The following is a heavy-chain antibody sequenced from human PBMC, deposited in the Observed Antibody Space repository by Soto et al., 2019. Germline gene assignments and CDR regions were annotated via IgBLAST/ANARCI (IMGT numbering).Heavy chain of an antibody. CDR1: GYTFTSHY. CDR2: IDPYDGTT. CDR3: ARDIVAASTTTFMPRGEGDLNDC. J-gene: IGHJ4*02. Sequence: QVQLVQSGAEVKKPGASVKVSCKTSGYTFTSHYIHWVRQDPGHGLEWMGLIDPYDGTTSNAQRFQGRVTRSRDTATTTVNMEMNSLRTEDTATYFCARDIVAASTTTFMPRGEGDLNDCWGQGTLVTVS. D-gene: IGHD1-1*01. V-gene: IGHV1-46*01.